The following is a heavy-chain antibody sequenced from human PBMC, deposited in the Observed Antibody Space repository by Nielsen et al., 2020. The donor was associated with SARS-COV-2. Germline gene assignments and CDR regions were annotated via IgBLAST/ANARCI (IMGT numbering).Heavy chain of an antibody. CDR1: GYTFTGYY. CDR2: INPNSGGT. Sequence: ASVKVSCKASGYTFTGYYMHWVRQAPGQGLEWMGWINPNSGGTNYAQKFQGRVTMTRNTSISTAYMELSSLRSEDTAVYYCATERSIAAAGTLDYWGQGTLVTVSS. V-gene: IGHV1-2*02. CDR3: ATERSIAAAGTLDY. D-gene: IGHD6-13*01. J-gene: IGHJ4*02.